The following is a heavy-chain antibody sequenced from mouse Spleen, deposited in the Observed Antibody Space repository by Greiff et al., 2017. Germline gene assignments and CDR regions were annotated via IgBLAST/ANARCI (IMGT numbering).Heavy chain of an antibody. CDR3: ARSKAYGDYYFDY. D-gene: IGHD2-13*01. J-gene: IGHJ2*01. Sequence: VQLQQPGAELVMPGASVKLSCKASGYTFTSYWMHWVKQRPGQGLEWIGEIDPSDSYTNYNQKFKGKATLTVDKSSSTAYMQLSSLTSEDSAVYYCARSKAYGDYYFDYWGQGTTLTVSS. CDR2: IDPSDSYT. V-gene: IGHV1-69*01. CDR1: GYTFTSYW.